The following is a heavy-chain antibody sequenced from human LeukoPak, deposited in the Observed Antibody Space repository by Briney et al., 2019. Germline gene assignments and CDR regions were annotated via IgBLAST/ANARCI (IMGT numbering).Heavy chain of an antibody. J-gene: IGHJ6*03. D-gene: IGHD4-17*01. CDR1: GGYIGSYY. Sequence: PSETLSLTCTVLGGYIGSYYWSWIRQPAGKGLEWIGRIHTSENTDYNPSLKSRVTMSVDMSTSQFSLRLTSVTAADTAVYYCAREGDYGDYSKSFYYMDVWGKGTTVTVSS. V-gene: IGHV4-4*07. CDR2: IHTSENT. CDR3: AREGDYGDYSKSFYYMDV.